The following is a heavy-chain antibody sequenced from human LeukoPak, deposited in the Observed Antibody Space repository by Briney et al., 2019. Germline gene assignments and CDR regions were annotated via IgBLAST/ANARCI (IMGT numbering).Heavy chain of an antibody. Sequence: PGGSLRLSCAASGFTFSSYGMSWVRQAPGKGLEWVSTISGSGGSTFYADSVKGRFTISRDNSKNTLYLQMNSLRAEDTAAYYCAKDKIVVVVPVDGFDIWGQGTMVTVSS. CDR1: GFTFSSYG. CDR2: ISGSGGST. V-gene: IGHV3-23*01. CDR3: AKDKIVVVVPVDGFDI. D-gene: IGHD2-15*01. J-gene: IGHJ3*02.